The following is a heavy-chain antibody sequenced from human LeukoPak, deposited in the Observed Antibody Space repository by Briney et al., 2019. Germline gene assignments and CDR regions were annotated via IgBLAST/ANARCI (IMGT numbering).Heavy chain of an antibody. V-gene: IGHV3-11*04. D-gene: IGHD1-7*01. J-gene: IGHJ4*02. CDR2: ISDSGSAI. CDR1: GFTFIDFY. CDR3: ARGPRYNWNSNYFPFDY. Sequence: GGSLRLSCAASGFTFIDFYMSWFRQAPGKGLEWVSYISDSGSAISYADSAKGRFTISRDNAKNSLYLQMNSLRVEDTAVYYCARGPRYNWNSNYFPFDYWGQGTLVTVSS.